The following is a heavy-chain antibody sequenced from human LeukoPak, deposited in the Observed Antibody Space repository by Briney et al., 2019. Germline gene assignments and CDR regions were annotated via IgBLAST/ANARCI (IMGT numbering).Heavy chain of an antibody. V-gene: IGHV3-7*01. CDR3: ARAGDRGITMVRGVIISSLGY. J-gene: IGHJ4*02. D-gene: IGHD3-10*01. Sequence: GGSLRLSCAASGFTFSSYWMSWVRQAPGKGLEWVANIKQDGSEKYYVDSVKGRFTISRDNAKNSPYLQMNSLRAEDTAVYYCARAGDRGITMVRGVIISSLGYWGQGTLVTVSS. CDR2: IKQDGSEK. CDR1: GFTFSSYW.